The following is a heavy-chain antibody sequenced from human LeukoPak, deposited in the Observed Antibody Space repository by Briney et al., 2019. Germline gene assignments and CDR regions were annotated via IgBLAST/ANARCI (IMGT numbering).Heavy chain of an antibody. CDR2: IYPGDSDT. J-gene: IGHJ6*02. CDR1: GYSFTSYW. Sequence: GESLKISCKGSGYSFTSYWIGWVRQMPGKGLEWMGIIYPGDSDTRYSPSFQGQVTISADKSISTAYLQWSSLKASDTAMYYCARLNYDILTPASGMDVWGQGTTVTVSS. D-gene: IGHD3-9*01. V-gene: IGHV5-51*01. CDR3: ARLNYDILTPASGMDV.